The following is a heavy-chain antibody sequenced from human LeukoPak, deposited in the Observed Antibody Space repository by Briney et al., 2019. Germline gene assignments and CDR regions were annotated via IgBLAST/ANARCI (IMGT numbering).Heavy chain of an antibody. CDR2: IYYSGST. CDR3: AGGGIAVDY. Sequence: SETLSLTCTVSGGSISSSSYYWDWIRQPPGKGLEWIGNIYYSGSTNYNPSLKSRVTISVDTSKNQFSLKLSSVTAADTAVYYCAGGGIAVDYWGQGTLVTVSS. CDR1: GGSISSSSYY. J-gene: IGHJ4*02. D-gene: IGHD6-13*01. V-gene: IGHV4-39*07.